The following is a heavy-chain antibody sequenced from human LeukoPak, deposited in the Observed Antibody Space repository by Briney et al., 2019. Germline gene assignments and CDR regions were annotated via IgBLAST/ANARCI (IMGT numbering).Heavy chain of an antibody. CDR1: GGSISSHY. CDR2: IYDSGST. V-gene: IGHV4-59*11. D-gene: IGHD2-15*01. CDR3: ARVGGVVVAAAYYFDY. Sequence: SETLSLTCTVSGGSISSHYWSWVRQPPGKGLEWIGYIYDSGSTNYNPSLKSRVTISVDTSKNQFSLKLSSVTAADTAVYYCARVGGVVVAAAYYFDYWGQGTLVTVSS. J-gene: IGHJ4*02.